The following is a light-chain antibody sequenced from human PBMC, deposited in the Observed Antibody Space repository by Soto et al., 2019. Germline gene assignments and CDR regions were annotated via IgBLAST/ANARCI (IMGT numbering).Light chain of an antibody. V-gene: IGLV1-51*01. CDR3: ATMDRSLSVGV. Sequence: QSVLTQPPSVSAAPGQKVTISCSGSSSNIGNNYVFWYQQLLGTASKLLIYDNDKRPSGIPHRFSGSKSGTSATLGITVLQTGDDADYYCATMDRSLSVGVFGEGTKLTV. CDR2: DND. CDR1: SSNIGNNY. J-gene: IGLJ2*01.